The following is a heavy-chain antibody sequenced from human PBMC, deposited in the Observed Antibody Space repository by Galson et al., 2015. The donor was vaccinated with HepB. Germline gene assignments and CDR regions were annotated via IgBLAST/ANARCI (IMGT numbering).Heavy chain of an antibody. V-gene: IGHV1-69*13. Sequence: SVKVSCKASGGTFSSYAISWVRQAPGQGLEWMGGIIPIFGTANYAQKFKGRVTITADESTSTAYMELSSLRSEDTAVYYCASCSAPDYYYYYGMDVWGQGTTVTVSS. J-gene: IGHJ6*02. CDR2: IIPIFGTA. CDR1: GGTFSSYA. CDR3: ASCSAPDYYYYYGMDV. D-gene: IGHD3-10*02.